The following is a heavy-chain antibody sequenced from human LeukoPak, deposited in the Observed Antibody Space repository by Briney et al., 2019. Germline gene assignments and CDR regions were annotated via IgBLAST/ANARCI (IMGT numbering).Heavy chain of an antibody. V-gene: IGHV3-53*01. CDR3: ARATATIHYGMDV. Sequence: GRSLRLSCAASGFTVSSNYMSWVRQAPGKGLEWVSVIYSGGTIYYADSVKGRFTISRDNSKNTLYLQMNSLRAEDTAVYYCARATATIHYGMDVWGQGTTVTVSS. J-gene: IGHJ6*02. CDR2: IYSGGTI. D-gene: IGHD1-26*01. CDR1: GFTVSSNY.